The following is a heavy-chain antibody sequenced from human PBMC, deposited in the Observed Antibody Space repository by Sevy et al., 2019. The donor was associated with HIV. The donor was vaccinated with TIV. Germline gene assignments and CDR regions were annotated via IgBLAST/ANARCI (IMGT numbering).Heavy chain of an antibody. CDR3: VTSVSARPDDY. CDR2: FYYSGNT. J-gene: IGHJ4*02. D-gene: IGHD6-6*01. Sequence: SETLSLTCTVSGGSISSRAYYWGLIRHPPGKGLEWIASFYYSGNTYYNPSLKSRVTISVDTPKNQFSLKLSCVTAADTAVYYCVTSVSARPDDYWGQGILVTVSS. CDR1: GGSISSRAYY. V-gene: IGHV4-39*01.